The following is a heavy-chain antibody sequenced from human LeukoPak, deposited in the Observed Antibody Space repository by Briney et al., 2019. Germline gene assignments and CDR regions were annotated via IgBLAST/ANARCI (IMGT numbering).Heavy chain of an antibody. CDR2: SKSDGTSA. J-gene: IGHJ4*02. CDR3: GIFPPGY. D-gene: IGHD2-8*02. Sequence: GGSLSLSRAASTSTRLVWMDWVREAPGKGQGWVARSKSDGTSANYADSVRGRFTISTDDAKNTLYLLMNSLGDEATGVYHCGIFPPGYWGQGTQVTVS. V-gene: IGHV3-74*01. CDR1: TSTRLVW.